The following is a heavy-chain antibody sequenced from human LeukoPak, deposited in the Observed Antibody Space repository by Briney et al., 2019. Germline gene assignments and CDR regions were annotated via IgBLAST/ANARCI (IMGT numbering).Heavy chain of an antibody. V-gene: IGHV3-23*01. D-gene: IGHD5-24*01. CDR1: GFTFSTYA. CDR2: FSNSGGGT. J-gene: IGHJ4*02. Sequence: GGSLRLSCAASGFTFSTYAMSWVRQAPGKGLEWVSSFSNSGGGTYYADSVKGRFTISRDNSKNTVYLQMNSLRAEDTAVYYCAKIELVTNNFDYWGQGTLVTVSS. CDR3: AKIELVTNNFDY.